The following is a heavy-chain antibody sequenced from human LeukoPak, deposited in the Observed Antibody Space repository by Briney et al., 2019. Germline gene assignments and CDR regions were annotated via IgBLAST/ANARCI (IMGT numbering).Heavy chain of an antibody. CDR3: AKDMEQWLSYAFDI. V-gene: IGHV3-9*01. J-gene: IGHJ3*02. Sequence: GGSLRLSCAASGFTFSSYWMHWVRQAPGKGLEWVSGISWNSGSIGYADSVKGRFTISRDNAKNSLYLQMNSLRAEDTALYYCAKDMEQWLSYAFDIWGQGTMVTVSS. D-gene: IGHD6-19*01. CDR1: GFTFSSYW. CDR2: ISWNSGSI.